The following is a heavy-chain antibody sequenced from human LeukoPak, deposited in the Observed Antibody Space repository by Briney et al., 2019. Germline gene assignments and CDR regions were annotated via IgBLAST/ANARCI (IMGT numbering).Heavy chain of an antibody. Sequence: PSETLSPTCAVSGGSISSGGYSWSWIRQPPGTGLEWIGYIYHSGSTYYNPSLKSRVTISVDRSKNQFSLKLSSVTAADTAVYYCARGRRAAAGTFDYWGQGTLVTVSS. CDR1: GGSISSGGYS. CDR2: IYHSGST. J-gene: IGHJ4*02. CDR3: ARGRRAAAGTFDY. V-gene: IGHV4-30-2*01. D-gene: IGHD6-13*01.